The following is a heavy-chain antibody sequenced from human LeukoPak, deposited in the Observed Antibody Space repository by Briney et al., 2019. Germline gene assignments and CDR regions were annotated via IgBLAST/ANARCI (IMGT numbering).Heavy chain of an antibody. CDR3: ARDRNYYDSSGYPDY. CDR1: GYLFTNYW. CDR2: INPNSGGT. V-gene: IGHV1-2*04. J-gene: IGHJ4*02. Sequence: GESLKISCKGSGYLFTNYWIGWVRQAPGQGLEWMGWINPNSGGTNYAQKFQGWVTMTRDTSISTAYMELSRLRSDDTAVYYCARDRNYYDSSGYPDYWGQGTLVTVSS. D-gene: IGHD3-22*01.